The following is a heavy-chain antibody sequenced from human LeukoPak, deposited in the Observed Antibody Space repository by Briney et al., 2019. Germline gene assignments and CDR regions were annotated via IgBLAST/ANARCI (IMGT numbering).Heavy chain of an antibody. V-gene: IGHV1-8*01. D-gene: IGHD6-19*01. CDR1: VYTFTSCD. Sequence: ASVKVSCKASVYTFTSCDIDWVRQATGQGLEWMGWMNPNSGNTGYGQSFQGRITMTRDISIGTAYMELSNLTSEDTAIYYCTRGSSGRRDNWGQGTLVTVSA. CDR3: TRGSSGRRDN. J-gene: IGHJ4*02. CDR2: MNPNSGNT.